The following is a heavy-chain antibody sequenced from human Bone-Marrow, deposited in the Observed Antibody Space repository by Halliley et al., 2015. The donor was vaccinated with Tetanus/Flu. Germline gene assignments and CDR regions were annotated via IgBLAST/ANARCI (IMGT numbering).Heavy chain of an antibody. Sequence: QVQLVQSGAEVKNYGSSVKVSCKTSGGTFSNSAISWVRQAPGQGLEWMGGIIPIFGSAKYAQNFQDRVTISADKSTSTAYMELSSLSSEDTAVYYCARDLEWELLGAFDYWGQGTLVTVSS. CDR3: ARDLEWELLGAFDY. D-gene: IGHD1-26*01. CDR2: IIPIFGSA. J-gene: IGHJ4*02. V-gene: IGHV1-69*06. CDR1: GGTFSNSA.